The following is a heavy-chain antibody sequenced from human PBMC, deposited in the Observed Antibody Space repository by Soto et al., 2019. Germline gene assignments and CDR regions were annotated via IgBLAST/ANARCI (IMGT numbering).Heavy chain of an antibody. J-gene: IGHJ5*02. D-gene: IGHD3-3*01. CDR2: INHSGST. CDR3: ARAGSSGVLFFGVAEYRRKNWFDP. CDR1: GGSFSGYY. V-gene: IGHV4-34*01. Sequence: KPSETLSLTCAVYGGSFSGYYWSWIRQPPGKGLEWIGEINHSGSTNYNPSLKSRVTISVDTSKNQFSLKLSSVTAADTAVYYCARAGSSGVLFFGVAEYRRKNWFDPWGQGTLVTVSS.